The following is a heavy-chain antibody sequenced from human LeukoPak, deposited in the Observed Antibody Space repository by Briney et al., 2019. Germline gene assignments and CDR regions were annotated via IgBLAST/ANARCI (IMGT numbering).Heavy chain of an antibody. D-gene: IGHD6-13*01. J-gene: IGHJ5*02. CDR1: GGSFSGYY. Sequence: SETLSLTCAVYGGSFSGYYWSWIRQPPGKGLEWIGEINHCGSTNYNPSLKSRVTISVDTSKNQFSLKLSSVTAADTAVYYCARGRGGSWGSFGWFDPWGQGTLVTVSS. CDR2: INHCGST. V-gene: IGHV4-34*01. CDR3: ARGRGGSWGSFGWFDP.